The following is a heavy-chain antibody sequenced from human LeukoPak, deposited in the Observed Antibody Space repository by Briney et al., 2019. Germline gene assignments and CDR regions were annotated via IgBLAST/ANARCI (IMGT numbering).Heavy chain of an antibody. V-gene: IGHV4-4*02. J-gene: IGHJ5*02. Sequence: SETLSLTCAVSGGSISSSNWWSWVRQPPGKGLEWIGEIYHSGSTNYNPSLKSRVTISVDKSNNQFSLKLSSVTAADTAVYYCARGGYYGSGSYYNYNWFDPWGQGTLVTVSS. CDR1: GGSISSSNW. D-gene: IGHD3-10*01. CDR3: ARGGYYGSGSYYNYNWFDP. CDR2: IYHSGST.